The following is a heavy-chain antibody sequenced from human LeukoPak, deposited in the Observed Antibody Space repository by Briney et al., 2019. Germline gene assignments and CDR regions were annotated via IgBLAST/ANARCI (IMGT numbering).Heavy chain of an antibody. J-gene: IGHJ2*01. V-gene: IGHV4-39*01. CDR2: IYSSGST. CDR1: GGSISSSHHY. D-gene: IGHD6-19*01. CDR3: ARHERRRGWRHWYFDL. Sequence: SETLSLTCAVSGGSISSSHHYWGWIRQPPGKGREWIGSIYSSGSTYYNPSLRTRVTISVDTSKNQFSLKLSSVTAADTAVYYCARHERRRGWRHWYFDLWGRGTLVTVSS.